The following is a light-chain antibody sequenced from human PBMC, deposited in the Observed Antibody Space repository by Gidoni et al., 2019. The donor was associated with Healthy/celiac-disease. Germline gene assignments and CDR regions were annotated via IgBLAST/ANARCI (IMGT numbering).Light chain of an antibody. Sequence: EIVMTQSPATLSVSPGERATLSCRASQSVSSNLAWYQQKPGHAPRLLIYGASTRATGIPARFSGSGSGTEFTLTISGLQSEDFAVYYCQQYNNWPPYTFGQGTKLEIK. CDR1: QSVSSN. CDR3: QQYNNWPPYT. CDR2: GAS. V-gene: IGKV3-15*01. J-gene: IGKJ2*01.